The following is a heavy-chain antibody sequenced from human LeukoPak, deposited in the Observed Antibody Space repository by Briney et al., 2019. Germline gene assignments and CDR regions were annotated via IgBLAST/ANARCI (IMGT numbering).Heavy chain of an antibody. CDR3: ARAGTTYWFDP. CDR2: IYYSGSP. Sequence: SETLSLTCTVSGGSISSYYWSWIRQPPGKGLEWIGYIYYSGSPNYNPSLKSRVTISVDTSKNQFSLKLSSVTAADTAVYYCARAGTTYWFDPWGQGTLVTVSS. V-gene: IGHV4-59*01. CDR1: GGSISSYY. J-gene: IGHJ5*02. D-gene: IGHD1-7*01.